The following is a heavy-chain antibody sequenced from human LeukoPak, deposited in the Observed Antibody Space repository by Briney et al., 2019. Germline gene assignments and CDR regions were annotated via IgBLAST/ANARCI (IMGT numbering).Heavy chain of an antibody. CDR2: ISSSSSYI. D-gene: IGHD5-18*01. V-gene: IGHV3-21*01. J-gene: IGHJ4*02. Sequence: PGGSLRLSCAASGFTFSSYSMNWVRQAPGKGLEWVSSISSSSSYIYYADSVKGRFTISRDNAKNSLYLQMNSLRAEDTAVYYCATANLGYSYGSKAWGQGTLVTVSS. CDR1: GFTFSSYS. CDR3: ATANLGYSYGSKA.